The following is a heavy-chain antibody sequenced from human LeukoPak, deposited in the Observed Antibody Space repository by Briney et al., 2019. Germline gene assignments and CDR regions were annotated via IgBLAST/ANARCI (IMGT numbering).Heavy chain of an antibody. CDR1: GGTFSGYA. J-gene: IGHJ5*02. CDR3: ARDRSKGIAARSGGWFDP. D-gene: IGHD6-6*01. V-gene: IGHV1-69*04. Sequence: ASVKVSCKASGGTFSGYAISWVRQAPGQGLEWMGRIIPILGIANYAQKFQGRVTITADKSTSTAYMELSSLRSEDTAVYYCARDRSKGIAARSGGWFDPWGQGTLVTVSS. CDR2: IIPILGIA.